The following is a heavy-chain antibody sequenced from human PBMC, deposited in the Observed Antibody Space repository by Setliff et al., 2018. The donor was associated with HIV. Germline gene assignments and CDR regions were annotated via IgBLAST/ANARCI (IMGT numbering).Heavy chain of an antibody. CDR2: INPNSGGT. D-gene: IGHD2-8*01. CDR3: ARAAILVYASPLDS. Sequence: ASVKVSCKASGYTFTGYYMHWVRQAPGQGLEWMGRINPNSGGTNYAQKFQGRVTMTRDTSMNTAYMELSRLRSDDTAVYYCARAAILVYASPLDSWGQGTLVTVSS. CDR1: GYTFTGYY. V-gene: IGHV1-2*06. J-gene: IGHJ4*02.